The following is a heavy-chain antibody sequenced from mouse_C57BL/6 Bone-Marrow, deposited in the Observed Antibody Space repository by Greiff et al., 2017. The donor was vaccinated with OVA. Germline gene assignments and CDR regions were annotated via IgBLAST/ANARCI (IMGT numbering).Heavy chain of an antibody. V-gene: IGHV5-17*01. Sequence: EVKLMESGGGLVKPGGSLKLSCAASGFTFSDYGMHWVRQAPEKGLEWVAYISSGSSTIYYADTVKGRFTISRDNAKNTLFLQMTSLRSEDTAMYYCARSYYGSTWGQGTLVTVSA. CDR2: ISSGSSTI. J-gene: IGHJ3*01. D-gene: IGHD1-1*01. CDR3: ARSYYGST. CDR1: GFTFSDYG.